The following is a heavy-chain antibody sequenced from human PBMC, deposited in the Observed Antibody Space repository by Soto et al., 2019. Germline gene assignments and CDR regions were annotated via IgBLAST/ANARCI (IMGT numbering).Heavy chain of an antibody. D-gene: IGHD3-3*01. CDR2: ISSSSSTI. CDR1: GFTFSSYS. Sequence: GGSLRLSCAASGFTFSSYSMNWVRQAPGKGLEWVSYISSSSSTIYYADSVKGRFTISRDDAKNSLYLQMNSLRAEDTAVYYCARGDPGSLLRFLEWLLLDYWGQGTLVTVSS. V-gene: IGHV3-48*01. CDR3: ARGDPGSLLRFLEWLLLDY. J-gene: IGHJ4*02.